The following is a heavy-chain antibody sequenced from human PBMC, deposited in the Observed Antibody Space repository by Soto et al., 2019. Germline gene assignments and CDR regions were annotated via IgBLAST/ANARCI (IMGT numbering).Heavy chain of an antibody. J-gene: IGHJ6*02. Sequence: ASEKVSCKASGYTFTSYAISWVRQAPGQGLELMGWISGYNGNTNYAQKLQGRVTMTTDTSTSTAYMELRNLRSDDTAVYYCATSTITMIRGVIYFYYGVDVWGQGTTVTVSS. D-gene: IGHD3-10*01. CDR2: ISGYNGNT. CDR1: GYTFTSYA. V-gene: IGHV1-18*04. CDR3: ATSTITMIRGVIYFYYGVDV.